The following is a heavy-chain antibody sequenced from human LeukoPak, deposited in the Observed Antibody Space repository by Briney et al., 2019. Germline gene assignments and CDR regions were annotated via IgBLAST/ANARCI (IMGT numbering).Heavy chain of an antibody. CDR2: IYHYGSP. CDR1: GYSISSGYY. V-gene: IGHV4-38-2*02. CDR3: ARIPSTVVPAAFDY. D-gene: IGHD2-21*02. Sequence: SETLSLTCTVSGYSISSGYYWAWIRQPPGKGLELIASIYHYGSPFYNPSLKSRVTISVDTSRNQFSVKLNSVTAADTAVYYCARIPSTVVPAAFDYWGQGTLVTVSS. J-gene: IGHJ4*02.